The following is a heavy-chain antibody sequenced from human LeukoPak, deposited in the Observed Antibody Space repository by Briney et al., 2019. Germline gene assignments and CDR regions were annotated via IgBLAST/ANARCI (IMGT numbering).Heavy chain of an antibody. V-gene: IGHV3-23*01. D-gene: IGHD4-17*01. CDR1: GFTFSSYA. CDR2: ISGSGGST. Sequence: GGSLRLSCAASGFTFSSYAMSWVRQAPGKGLEWVSAISGSGGSTYYADSVKGRFTISRDNSKNTLYLQMNSLRAEDTAVYYCAKANGDPWYYYXXXDVWGQGTTVTVSS. CDR3: AKANGDPWYYYXXXDV. J-gene: IGHJ6*02.